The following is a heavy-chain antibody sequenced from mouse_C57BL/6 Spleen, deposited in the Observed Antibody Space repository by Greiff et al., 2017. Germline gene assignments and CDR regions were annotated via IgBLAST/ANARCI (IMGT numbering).Heavy chain of an antibody. CDR3: ARGGIYDYDGYYFDY. Sequence: VQLQQPGAELVKPGASVKLSCKASGYTFTSYWMQWVKQRPGQGLEWIGEIDPSDSYTNYNQKFKGKATLTVDTSSSTAYMQLSSLTSEDSAVYYCARGGIYDYDGYYFDYWGQGTTLTVSS. CDR1: GYTFTSYW. D-gene: IGHD2-4*01. V-gene: IGHV1-50*01. CDR2: IDPSDSYT. J-gene: IGHJ2*01.